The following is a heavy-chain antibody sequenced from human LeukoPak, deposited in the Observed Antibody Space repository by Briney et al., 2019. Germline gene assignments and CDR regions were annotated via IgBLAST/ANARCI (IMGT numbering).Heavy chain of an antibody. CDR2: IFPGDSDT. V-gene: IGHV5-51*01. CDR3: VRRPLHSQNWLAP. Sequence: AGESLKISCKGYGDRFTSYWVAWVRQMPGKGLEWMGIIFPGDSDTRYSPSIQGQVTISVDRSISTAYLQWSSLKASDTAIYYCVRRPLHSQNWLAPWGQGTLVTVSS. J-gene: IGHJ5*02. CDR1: GDRFTSYW.